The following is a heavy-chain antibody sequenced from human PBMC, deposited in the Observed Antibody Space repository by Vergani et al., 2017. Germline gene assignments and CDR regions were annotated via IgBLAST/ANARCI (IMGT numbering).Heavy chain of an antibody. CDR1: GSTFSSYA. D-gene: IGHD6-6*01. J-gene: IGHJ4*02. Sequence: EVQLLESGGGLVQPGGSLRLSCAAPGSTFSSYAMSWARQAPGKGLGWVSAISGSGGSTYYADPVKGRFTISRDNTKNTLYLQMNSLRAEDTAVYYCARQELYSSSAAARYWGQGTLVTVSS. CDR2: ISGSGGST. CDR3: ARQELYSSSAAARY. V-gene: IGHV3-23*01.